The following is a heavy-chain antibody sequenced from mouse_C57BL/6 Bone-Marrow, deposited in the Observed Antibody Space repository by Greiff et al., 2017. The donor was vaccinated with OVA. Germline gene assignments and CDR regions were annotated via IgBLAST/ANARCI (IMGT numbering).Heavy chain of an antibody. J-gene: IGHJ3*01. CDR2: IDPSDSYT. V-gene: IGHV1-50*01. CDR1: GYTFTSYW. CDR3: AREPPHYYGSSSWFAY. D-gene: IGHD1-1*01. Sequence: QVQLQQPGAELVKPGASVKLSCKASGYTFTSYWMQWVKQRPGQGLEWIGEIDPSDSYTNYNQKFKGKATLTVDTSSSTAYMQLSSLTSEDSAVYYCAREPPHYYGSSSWFAYWGQGTLVTVSA.